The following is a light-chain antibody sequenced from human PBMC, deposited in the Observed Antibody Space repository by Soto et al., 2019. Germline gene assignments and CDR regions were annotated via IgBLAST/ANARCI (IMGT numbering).Light chain of an antibody. CDR2: AAS. V-gene: IGKV1-9*01. CDR3: QQLNSYPQT. CDR1: QGISSY. J-gene: IGKJ1*01. Sequence: DIQLTQSPSFLSASVGDRVTIPCRASQGISSYLAWYQQKPGKAPKLLIYAASTLQSGVPSRFSGSGSGTEFTLPISSLQPEDFATYYCQQLNSYPQTFGQGTKVEIK.